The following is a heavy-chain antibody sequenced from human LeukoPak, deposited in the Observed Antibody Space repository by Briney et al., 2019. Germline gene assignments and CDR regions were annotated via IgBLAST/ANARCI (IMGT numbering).Heavy chain of an antibody. CDR2: IRGSGGST. Sequence: GGSLRLSCAASGFTFSSYAMSWVRQAPGKGLEWVSAIRGSGGSTYYADSVKGRFTISRDNSKNTLYLQMNSLRAEDTAVYYCAKDCWGSSWYGYYYYYYMDVWGKGTTVTVSS. CDR3: AKDCWGSSWYGYYYYYYMDV. J-gene: IGHJ6*03. D-gene: IGHD6-13*01. V-gene: IGHV3-23*01. CDR1: GFTFSSYA.